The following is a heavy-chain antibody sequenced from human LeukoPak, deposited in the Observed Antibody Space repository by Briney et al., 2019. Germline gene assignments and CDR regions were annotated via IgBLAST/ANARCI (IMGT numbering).Heavy chain of an antibody. D-gene: IGHD1-1*01. J-gene: IGHJ6*03. Sequence: PGGSLRLSRAASGFTFSSYWMSWVRQAPGKGLEWVANIKQDGSEKYYVDSVKGRLTISRDNAKNSLYLQMNSLRAEDTAVYYCARLTTRRGGYYYYYMDVWGKGTTVTVSS. CDR1: GFTFSSYW. V-gene: IGHV3-7*01. CDR3: ARLTTRRGGYYYYYMDV. CDR2: IKQDGSEK.